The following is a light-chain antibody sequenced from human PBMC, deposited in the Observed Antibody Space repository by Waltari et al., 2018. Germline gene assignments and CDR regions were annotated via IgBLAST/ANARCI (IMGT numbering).Light chain of an antibody. CDR1: SSDVGNYNL. CDR3: CSYAGSTASVL. V-gene: IGLV2-23*01. CDR2: EGS. J-gene: IGLJ2*01. Sequence: QSALTQPASVSGSPGQSITISCTGTSSDVGNYNLVSWYQQHPGNAPKVIIYEGSNRPSGVSNRFSGSKAGNTASLTISGLQAEDEADYYCCSYAGSTASVLFGGGTKLTVL.